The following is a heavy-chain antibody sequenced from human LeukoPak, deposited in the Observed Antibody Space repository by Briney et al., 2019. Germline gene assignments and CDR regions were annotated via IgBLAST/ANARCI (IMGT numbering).Heavy chain of an antibody. Sequence: GGSLRLSCEASGFTFSNYGIHWVRQAPGKGLEWVAVSWFAGDTKYYADSVKGRFIISRDNSKNTVYLQLNILRADDTAIYYCAKDTDDYLLDWGQGTLVTVSS. D-gene: IGHD5-12*01. V-gene: IGHV3-30*02. J-gene: IGHJ4*02. CDR1: GFTFSNYG. CDR3: AKDTDDYLLD. CDR2: SWFAGDTK.